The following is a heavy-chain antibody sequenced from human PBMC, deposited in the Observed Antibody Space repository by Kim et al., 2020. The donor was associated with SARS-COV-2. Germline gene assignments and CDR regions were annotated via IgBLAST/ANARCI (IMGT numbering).Heavy chain of an antibody. CDR3: AKESGSGSYYAWTYYYYGMDV. CDR1: GFTFSSYG. J-gene: IGHJ6*02. CDR2: ISYDGSNK. V-gene: IGHV3-30*18. D-gene: IGHD3-10*01. Sequence: GGSLRLSCAASGFTFSSYGMHWVRQAPGKGLEWVAAISYDGSNKYYAHSVKGRFTISRDNSKNTLYLQMNSLRAEDTAVYYCAKESGSGSYYAWTYYYYGMDVWGQGTTVTVSS.